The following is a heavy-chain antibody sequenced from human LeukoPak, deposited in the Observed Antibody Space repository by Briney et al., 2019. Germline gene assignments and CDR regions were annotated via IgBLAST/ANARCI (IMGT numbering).Heavy chain of an antibody. D-gene: IGHD2-15*01. V-gene: IGHV4-34*01. J-gene: IGHJ2*01. CDR1: GGSFSGYY. CDR3: ARELGLLGSWYFDL. Sequence: SETLSLTCAVYGGSFSGYYCSWIRQPPGKGLEWIGEINHSGSTNYNPSLKSRVTISVGTSKNQFSLKLSSVTAADTAVYYCARELGLLGSWYFDLWGRGTLVTVSS. CDR2: INHSGST.